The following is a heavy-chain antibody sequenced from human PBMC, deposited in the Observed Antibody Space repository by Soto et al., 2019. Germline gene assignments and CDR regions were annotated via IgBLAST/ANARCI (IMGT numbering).Heavy chain of an antibody. D-gene: IGHD2-15*01. CDR2: INPSGGST. CDR3: AREEILGVAATGPFDY. V-gene: IGHV1-46*01. Sequence: GASVKVSCKASGYTFTSYYMHWVRQAPGQGLEWMGIINPSGGSTSYAQKFQGRVTMTRDTSTSTVCMELSSLRSEDTAVYYCAREEILGVAATGPFDYWGQGTLVTVSS. CDR1: GYTFTSYY. J-gene: IGHJ4*02.